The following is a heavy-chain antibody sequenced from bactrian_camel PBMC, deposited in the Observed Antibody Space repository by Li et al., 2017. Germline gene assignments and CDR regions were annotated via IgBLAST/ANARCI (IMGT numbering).Heavy chain of an antibody. CDR2: ILSDGTV. Sequence: HVQLVESGGGSVQAGGSLTLSCAATGFTFDESDMGWYRQAPGSQCELVAGILSDGTVYYADFVKGRFTYTQDNAKRTVTLQMTKLEPEDTAVYYCAAHEDSGLWWELLQDRSYGYWGQGTQVTVS. CDR1: GFTFDESD. J-gene: IGHJ6*01. D-gene: IGHD7*01. V-gene: IGHV3S60*01. CDR3: AAHEDSGLWWELLQDRSYGY.